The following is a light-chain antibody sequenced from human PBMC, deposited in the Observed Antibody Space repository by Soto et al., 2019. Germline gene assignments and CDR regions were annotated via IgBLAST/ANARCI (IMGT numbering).Light chain of an antibody. CDR3: KQRTNWPRIT. Sequence: EIVLTQSAATLSLCPGEGGNLXCKTSQSVSSNLDWYRQKSGKAPRPLIYDASKRATGIQARLSGSGSGKDFTLNISSLEPEDFAIYYCKQRTNWPRITFGQGTKVDIK. CDR1: QSVSSN. CDR2: DAS. J-gene: IGKJ1*01. V-gene: IGKV3-11*01.